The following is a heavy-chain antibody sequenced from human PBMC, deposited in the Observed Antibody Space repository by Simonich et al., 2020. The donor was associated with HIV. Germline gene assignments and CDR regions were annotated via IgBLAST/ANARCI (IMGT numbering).Heavy chain of an antibody. Sequence: QVQLVQSGAEVKKPGASVRVSCKASGYIFTGYYIHWVRQAPGQGLEWRGRNNPKSGGINYAQKVQGRVTMTRDTSISTAYMELSRLRSDDTAMYYCAIPYSGYDLGYWGQGTLVTVSS. CDR2: NNPKSGGI. CDR3: AIPYSGYDLGY. D-gene: IGHD5-12*01. CDR1: GYIFTGYY. J-gene: IGHJ4*02. V-gene: IGHV1-2*06.